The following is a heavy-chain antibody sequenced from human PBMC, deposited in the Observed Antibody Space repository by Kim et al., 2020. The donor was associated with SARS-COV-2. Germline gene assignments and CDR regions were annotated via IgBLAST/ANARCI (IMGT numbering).Heavy chain of an antibody. CDR3: AKDRYSSGGSCSGGMDV. CDR2: ISGNGSIT. J-gene: IGHJ6*02. Sequence: GGSLRLSCAASGFTFDGYAMHWVRQPPGKGLEWVSLISGNGSITYYADSVKGRFTIFRDNSKNSLYLQMNSLRTEDTALYYCAKDRYSSGGSCSGGMDVWGQGTTVTVSS. V-gene: IGHV3-43*02. D-gene: IGHD2-15*01. CDR1: GFTFDGYA.